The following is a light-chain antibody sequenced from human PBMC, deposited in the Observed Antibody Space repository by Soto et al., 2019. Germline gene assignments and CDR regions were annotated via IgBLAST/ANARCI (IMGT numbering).Light chain of an antibody. CDR2: EAS. V-gene: IGKV1-9*01. J-gene: IGKJ5*01. CDR3: QQFYTLPFT. CDR1: QDISTF. Sequence: DIQLTQSPFLLSASIGERVTLACRASQDISTFLAWYQQKPGKAPKLLIYEASTLQSGVPSRFSGSGSGTEFTLTISGLLPEDFAAYHCQQFYTLPFTFGQGTRLEIK.